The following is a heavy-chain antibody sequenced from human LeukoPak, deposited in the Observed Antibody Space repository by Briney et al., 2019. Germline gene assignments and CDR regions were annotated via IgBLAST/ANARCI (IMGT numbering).Heavy chain of an antibody. CDR2: IYYSGST. V-gene: IGHV4-61*01. J-gene: IGHJ5*02. D-gene: IGHD3-22*01. CDR1: GGSVSSGSYY. CDR3: ASPRSYYDSSGYYIS. Sequence: PSETLSLTCTVSGGSVSSGSYYWSWIRQPPGKGLEWIGYIYYSGSTNYNPTLKSRVTISVDTSKNQFSLKLSSVTAADTAVYYCASPRSYYDSSGYYISWGQGTLVTVSS.